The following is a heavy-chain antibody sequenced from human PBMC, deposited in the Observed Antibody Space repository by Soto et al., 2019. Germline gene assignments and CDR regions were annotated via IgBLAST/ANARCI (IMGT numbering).Heavy chain of an antibody. CDR1: GGSISSSSYY. Sequence: QLQLQESGPGLVKPSETLFLTCTVSGGSISSSSYYWGWIRQPPGKGLEWLGSIYYRGSTYYNPSLKSRVTVSVDTSMNQFSLKLSSVTAADTAVYYCARHVGADGIAVAGPSGLDYWGQGTLVTVSS. J-gene: IGHJ4*02. V-gene: IGHV4-39*01. CDR3: ARHVGADGIAVAGPSGLDY. CDR2: IYYRGST. D-gene: IGHD6-19*01.